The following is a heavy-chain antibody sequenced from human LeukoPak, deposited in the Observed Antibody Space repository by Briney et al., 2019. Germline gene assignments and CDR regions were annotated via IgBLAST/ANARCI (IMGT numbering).Heavy chain of an antibody. Sequence: AGGSLRLSCAASGFTFSSYAMSWVRQAPGKGLEWVSAISGNGGSTYYADSVKGRFTISRDNSKNTLYLQMNSLRAEDTAVYFCARDLRPGYCAGNCSDWGQGTLVTVSS. CDR1: GFTFSSYA. V-gene: IGHV3-23*01. J-gene: IGHJ4*02. CDR3: ARDLRPGYCAGNCSD. D-gene: IGHD2-21*02. CDR2: ISGNGGST.